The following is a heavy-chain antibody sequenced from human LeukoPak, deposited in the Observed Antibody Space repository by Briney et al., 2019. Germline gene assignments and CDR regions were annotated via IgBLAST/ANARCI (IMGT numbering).Heavy chain of an antibody. J-gene: IGHJ5*02. CDR1: GYSISSGYY. CDR3: ARSGTYYDILTGYYFGDWFDP. CDR2: IYYSGST. D-gene: IGHD3-9*01. V-gene: IGHV4-38-2*02. Sequence: SETLSLTCTVSGYSISSGYYWGRIRQPPGKGLEWIGSIYYSGSTYYNPSLESRVTISVDTSKNQFSLKLSSVTAADTAVYYCARSGTYYDILTGYYFGDWFDPWGQGTLVTVSS.